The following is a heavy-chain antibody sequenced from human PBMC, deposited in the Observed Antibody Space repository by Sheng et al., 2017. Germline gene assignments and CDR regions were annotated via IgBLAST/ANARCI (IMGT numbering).Heavy chain of an antibody. Sequence: QLQLQESGPGLVKPSETLSLTCTVSGGSISSSSYYWGWIRQPPGKGLEWIGSIYYSGSTYYNPSLKSRVTISVDTSKNQFSLKLSSVTAADTAVYYCARVEGDGYNFFDYWGQGTLVTVSS. J-gene: IGHJ4*02. V-gene: IGHV4-39*07. CDR2: IYYSGST. D-gene: IGHD5-12*01. CDR1: GGSISSSSYY. CDR3: ARVEGDGYNFFDY.